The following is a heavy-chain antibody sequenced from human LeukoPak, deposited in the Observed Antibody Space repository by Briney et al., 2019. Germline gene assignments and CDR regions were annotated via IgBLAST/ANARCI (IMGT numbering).Heavy chain of an antibody. D-gene: IGHD1-1*01. Sequence: SETLSLTCAVSGGSISSGYYWGWIRQPPGKGLEFIGSMFYNGPTHYNPSLKSRLTMSVDTSKNQFSLTLGSVTAADTAVYYCASRTQRHERGAFFDYWGQGTLVTVSS. V-gene: IGHV4-39*01. J-gene: IGHJ4*02. CDR1: GGSISSGYY. CDR2: MFYNGPT. CDR3: ASRTQRHERGAFFDY.